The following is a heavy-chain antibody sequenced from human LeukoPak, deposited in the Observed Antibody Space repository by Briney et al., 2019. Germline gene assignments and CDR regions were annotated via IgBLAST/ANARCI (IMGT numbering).Heavy chain of an antibody. Sequence: GGSLRLSCAASGFTFSSYAMSWVRQAPGKGLEWVSAISGSGGSTYYADSVKGRFTISRDNSKNTLYLQMNSLRAEDTAVYCCATYYCSGGSCEGGYWGQGTLVTVSS. V-gene: IGHV3-23*01. CDR3: ATYYCSGGSCEGGY. CDR2: ISGSGGST. D-gene: IGHD2-15*01. J-gene: IGHJ4*02. CDR1: GFTFSSYA.